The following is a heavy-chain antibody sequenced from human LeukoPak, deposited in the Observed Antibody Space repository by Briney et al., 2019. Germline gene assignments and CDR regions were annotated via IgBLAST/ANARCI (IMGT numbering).Heavy chain of an antibody. CDR3: ARGSEWELLGRNAFDI. V-gene: IGHV3-48*01. D-gene: IGHD1-26*01. CDR1: GFTFSSYS. Sequence: GGSLRLSCAASGFTFSSYSMNWVRQAPGKGLEWVSYISSSSSTIYYADSVKGRFTISRDNAKNSLYLQMNSLRAEDTAVYYCARGSEWELLGRNAFDIWGQGTMVTVSS. J-gene: IGHJ3*02. CDR2: ISSSSSTI.